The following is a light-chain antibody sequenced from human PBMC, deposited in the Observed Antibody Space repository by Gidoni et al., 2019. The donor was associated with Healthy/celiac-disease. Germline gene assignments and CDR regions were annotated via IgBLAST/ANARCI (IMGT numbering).Light chain of an antibody. CDR3: YSAADNKFDWV. J-gene: IGLJ3*02. V-gene: IGLV3-27*01. Sequence: SYELTQPSSVSVSPGQTARITCSGDVLAKKYARWFQQKPGQAPVLVIYKDSERPSGTTVTLTISGAQVEDEADYYCYSAADNKFDWVFGGGTKLTVL. CDR2: KDS. CDR1: VLAKKY.